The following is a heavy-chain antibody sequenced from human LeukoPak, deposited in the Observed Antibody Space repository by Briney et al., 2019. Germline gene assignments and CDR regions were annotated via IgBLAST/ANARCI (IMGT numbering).Heavy chain of an antibody. CDR1: GFTFSSYW. CDR3: AVKWTYDGFDI. J-gene: IGHJ3*02. D-gene: IGHD1-26*01. Sequence: GGSLRLSCAASGFTFSSYWMHCVRQAPGKGLVWVSRINSDGSTTTYADSMKGRFTISRDNAKNTLYLQMNSLRAEDTAVYYCAVKWTYDGFDIWGQGTMVTVSS. V-gene: IGHV3-74*01. CDR2: INSDGSTT.